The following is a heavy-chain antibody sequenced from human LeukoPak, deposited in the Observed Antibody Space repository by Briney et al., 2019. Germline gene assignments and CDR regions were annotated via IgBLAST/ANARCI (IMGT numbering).Heavy chain of an antibody. CDR3: ARDSNNAVAAPGNY. D-gene: IGHD6-19*01. J-gene: IGHJ4*02. Sequence: ASVKVSCKASGYTFTSYGISWVRQAPGQGLEWMGWISAHNGNTNYAQKLQGRVTMTTDTSTSTAYMELRSLRSDDTAVYYCARDSNNAVAAPGNYWGQGTLVTVSS. CDR2: ISAHNGNT. V-gene: IGHV1-18*01. CDR1: GYTFTSYG.